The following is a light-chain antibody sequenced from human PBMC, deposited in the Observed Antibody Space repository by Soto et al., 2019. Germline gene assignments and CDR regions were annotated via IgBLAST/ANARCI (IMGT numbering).Light chain of an antibody. CDR3: SSYASSSVYV. CDR2: EVI. J-gene: IGLJ1*01. V-gene: IGLV2-23*02. Sequence: QSALTQVASVSGSPGQSITISCTGTSSDVGTFNLVSWYQQHPGKAPRLMIYEVIKRPSGVSNRFSGSKSGNTASLTISGLQAEDEADYSCSSYASSSVYVFGTGSNVTVL. CDR1: SSDVGTFNL.